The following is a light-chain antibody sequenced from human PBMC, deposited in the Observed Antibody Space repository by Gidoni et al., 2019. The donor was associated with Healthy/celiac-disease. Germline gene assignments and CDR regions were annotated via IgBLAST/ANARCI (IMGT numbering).Light chain of an antibody. Sequence: DIVMTQSPLSLPVTPGEPASISCRSSQSLLHSNGYNYLDWYLQKPGQSPQLLIYLGSNRASGVPDRFSGSGSGTDFTLKISRVEAEDVGVYYCMQALQTRGFXQXTKVEIK. J-gene: IGKJ1*01. CDR2: LGS. CDR3: MQALQTRG. V-gene: IGKV2-28*01. CDR1: QSLLHSNGYNY.